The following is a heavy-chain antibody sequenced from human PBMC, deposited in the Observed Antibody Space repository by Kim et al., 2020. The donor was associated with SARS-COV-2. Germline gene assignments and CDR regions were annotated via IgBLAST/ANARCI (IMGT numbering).Heavy chain of an antibody. V-gene: IGHV4-39*01. CDR3: ARRTLYCSGGSCYSDNWCDP. CDR2: IYYSGST. Sequence: SETLSLTCTVSGGSISSSSYYWGWIRQPPGKGLEWIGSIYYSGSTYYNPSLKSRVTISVDTSKNQFSLKLSSVTAADTAVYYCARRTLYCSGGSCYSDNWCDPWGQGTLVTVSS. D-gene: IGHD2-15*01. CDR1: GGSISSSSYY. J-gene: IGHJ5*02.